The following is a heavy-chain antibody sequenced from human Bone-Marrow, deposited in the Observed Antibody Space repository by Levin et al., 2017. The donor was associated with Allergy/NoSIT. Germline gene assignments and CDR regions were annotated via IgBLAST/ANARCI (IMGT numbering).Heavy chain of an antibody. V-gene: IGHV3-30*18. D-gene: IGHD1-7*01. Sequence: GSLRLSCAASGFSFSSYGIHWVRQAPGKGLEWVGVISNNGNSKYYGVSVKGRFTISRENSKNALYLQMNSLRPEDTAVYYCAKARQGTTDYHFGMDVWGQGTTVIVSS. J-gene: IGHJ6*02. CDR3: AKARQGTTDYHFGMDV. CDR1: GFSFSSYG. CDR2: ISNNGNSK.